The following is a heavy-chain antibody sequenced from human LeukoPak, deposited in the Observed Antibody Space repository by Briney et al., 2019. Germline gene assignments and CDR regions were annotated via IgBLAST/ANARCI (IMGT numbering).Heavy chain of an antibody. Sequence: PGGSLRLSCAASGFTFSSYWMSWVRQAPGKGLEWVANIKQDGSEKYYVDSVKGRFTISRDNAKDSLYLQMNSLRAEDTAVYYCARDPGYSYGYPFDYWGQGTLVTVSS. V-gene: IGHV3-7*01. CDR1: GFTFSSYW. D-gene: IGHD5-18*01. J-gene: IGHJ4*02. CDR2: IKQDGSEK. CDR3: ARDPGYSYGYPFDY.